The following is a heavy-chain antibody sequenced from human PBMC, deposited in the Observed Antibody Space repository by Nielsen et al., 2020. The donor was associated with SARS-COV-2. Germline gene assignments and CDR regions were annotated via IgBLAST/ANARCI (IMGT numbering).Heavy chain of an antibody. CDR3: ASKLGYGMDV. V-gene: IGHV4-34*01. CDR2: INHSGST. D-gene: IGHD7-27*01. Sequence: LRLSCAVYGGSFSGYYWSWIRQPPGKGLEWIGEINHSGSTNYNPSLKSRVTISVDTSKSQFSLKLSSVTAADTAVYYCASKLGYGMDVWGQGTTVTVSS. CDR1: GGSFSGYY. J-gene: IGHJ6*02.